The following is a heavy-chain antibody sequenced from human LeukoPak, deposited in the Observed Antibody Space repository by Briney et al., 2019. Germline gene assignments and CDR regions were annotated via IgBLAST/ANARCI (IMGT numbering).Heavy chain of an antibody. Sequence: PSETLSLTCTVSGGSISSYYWSWIRQPAGKGLEWIGRIYTSGSTNYNPSLKSRVTMSVDTSKNQFSLRLSPVTAADTAVYYCARETLYCSGGSCYDYFDYWGQGTLVTVSS. D-gene: IGHD2-15*01. J-gene: IGHJ4*02. CDR1: GGSISSYY. CDR2: IYTSGST. V-gene: IGHV4-4*07. CDR3: ARETLYCSGGSCYDYFDY.